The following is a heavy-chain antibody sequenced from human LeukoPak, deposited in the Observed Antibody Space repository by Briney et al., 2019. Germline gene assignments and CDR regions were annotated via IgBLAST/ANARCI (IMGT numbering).Heavy chain of an antibody. CDR1: GFTFSSYW. D-gene: IGHD6-6*01. CDR2: IWNDGSKK. CDR3: ARSRGGSSSGVGDCFDY. Sequence: PGGSLRLSCAASGFTFSSYWMHWVRQAPGKGLEWVANIWNDGSKKYYLDSVKGRFTFSRDDSKNTLYLQMDSLRAEDTAVYYCARSRGGSSSGVGDCFDYWGQGTLVSVSS. V-gene: IGHV3-33*08. J-gene: IGHJ4*02.